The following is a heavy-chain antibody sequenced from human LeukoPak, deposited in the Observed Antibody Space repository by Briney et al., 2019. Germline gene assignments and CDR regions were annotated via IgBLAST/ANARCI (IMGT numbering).Heavy chain of an antibody. CDR1: GGSISSYY. D-gene: IGHD6-13*01. CDR3: ARGSPRSIAAAGYFQH. V-gene: IGHV4-4*07. J-gene: IGHJ1*01. Sequence: SETLSLTCTVSGGSISSYYWSWIRQPAGKGLEWIGRISASGSTNYNPSLKSRVTMSVDTSKNQFSLKLSSVTAADTAVYYCARGSPRSIAAAGYFQHWGQGTLVTVSS. CDR2: ISASGST.